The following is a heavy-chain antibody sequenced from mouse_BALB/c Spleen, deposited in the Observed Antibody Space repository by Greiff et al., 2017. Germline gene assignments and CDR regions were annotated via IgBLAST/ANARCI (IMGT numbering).Heavy chain of an antibody. CDR3: ARRGPTGTRYFDY. V-gene: IGHV1-14*01. CDR2: INPYNDGT. CDR1: GYTFTSYV. D-gene: IGHD4-1*02. Sequence: VQLKQSGPELVKPGASVKMSCKASGYTFTSYVMHWVKQKPGQGLEWIGYINPYNDGTKYNEKFKGKATLTSDKSSSTAYMELSSLTSEDSAVYYCARRGPTGTRYFDYWGQGTTLTVSS. J-gene: IGHJ2*01.